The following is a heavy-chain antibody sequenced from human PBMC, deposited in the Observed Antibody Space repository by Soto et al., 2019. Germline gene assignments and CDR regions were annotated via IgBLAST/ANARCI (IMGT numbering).Heavy chain of an antibody. J-gene: IGHJ5*02. Sequence: SETLSRTCAVCGYSISSGYCGGWMRQPPGKGLGWIGSIYHSGRTYYNPSLKSRVTISVDTSKNQFSLKLSSVTAADTAVYYCARDSSSWSNWFDPWGQGTLVTVS. CDR1: GYSISSGYC. CDR3: ARDSSSWSNWFDP. D-gene: IGHD6-13*01. CDR2: IYHSGRT. V-gene: IGHV4-38-2*02.